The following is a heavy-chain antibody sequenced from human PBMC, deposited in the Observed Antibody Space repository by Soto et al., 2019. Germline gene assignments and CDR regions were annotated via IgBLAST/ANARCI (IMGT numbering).Heavy chain of an antibody. CDR1: GGSISSYS. J-gene: IGHJ6*02. Sequence: SLTCTVSGGSISSYSWSWIRQPPGKGLEWIGYMYNTGSTIYNPSLKSRVTISVDTSKNQFSLKLNSVTAADTAVYYCARDLWGYCGADCYPLDVWGQGTTVTAP. D-gene: IGHD2-21*02. CDR2: MYNTGST. CDR3: ARDLWGYCGADCYPLDV. V-gene: IGHV4-59*01.